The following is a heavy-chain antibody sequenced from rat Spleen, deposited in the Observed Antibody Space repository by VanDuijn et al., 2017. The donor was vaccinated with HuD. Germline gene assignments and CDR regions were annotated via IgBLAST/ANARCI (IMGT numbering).Heavy chain of an antibody. V-gene: IGHV5S13*01. CDR2: ISTGGGNT. D-gene: IGHD1-10*01. CDR1: GFTYSNYV. CDR3: AKDITIYNNKWEYFDY. J-gene: IGHJ2*01. Sequence: EVQLVESGGGLVQPGRSLKLSCAASGFTYSNYVMAWVRQAPTKGLEWVASISTGGGNTYYRDSVKGRFTISRDNAKNTLYLQMDSLRSEDTATYYCAKDITIYNNKWEYFDYWGQGVMVTVSS.